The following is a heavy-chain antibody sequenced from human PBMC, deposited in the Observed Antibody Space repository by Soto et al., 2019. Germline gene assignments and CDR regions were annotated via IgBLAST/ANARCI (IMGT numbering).Heavy chain of an antibody. V-gene: IGHV4-31*03. CDR1: GGSISSGGYY. J-gene: IGHJ5*02. CDR3: ARVKYLTGNNWLDP. D-gene: IGHD3-9*01. Sequence: SETLSLTCTVSGGSISSGGYYWSWIRQHPGKGLEWIGYIYYSGSTYYNPSLKSRVTISVDTSKNQFSLKLSSVTAADTAVYYSARVKYLTGNNWLDPWGQGTPVTVYS. CDR2: IYYSGST.